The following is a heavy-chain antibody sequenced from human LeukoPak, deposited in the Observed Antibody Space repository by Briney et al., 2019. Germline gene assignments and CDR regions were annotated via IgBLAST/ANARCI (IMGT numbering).Heavy chain of an antibody. Sequence: PGGSLRLSCAASQFIFSNYAMNWVRQAPGKGLEWVSYINPTSFTIHYADSVRGRFTISRDNPSNSLYLQMDSLTEDDTAVYFCARQGVLLRNYFDSWGQGTQVTVSS. J-gene: IGHJ4*02. V-gene: IGHV3-48*02. D-gene: IGHD2-15*01. CDR3: ARQGVLLRNYFDS. CDR1: QFIFSNYA. CDR2: INPTSFTI.